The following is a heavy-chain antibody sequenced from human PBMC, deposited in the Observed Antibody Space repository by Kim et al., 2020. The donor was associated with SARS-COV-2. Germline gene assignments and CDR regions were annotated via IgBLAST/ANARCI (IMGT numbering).Heavy chain of an antibody. J-gene: IGHJ4*02. CDR3: TSQQRISMIVVVIFPYY. Sequence: PVKGRLTISRDDSKNTLYLQMNSLKTEDTAVYYCTSQQRISMIVVVIFPYYWGQGTLVTVSS. D-gene: IGHD3-22*01. V-gene: IGHV3-15*01.